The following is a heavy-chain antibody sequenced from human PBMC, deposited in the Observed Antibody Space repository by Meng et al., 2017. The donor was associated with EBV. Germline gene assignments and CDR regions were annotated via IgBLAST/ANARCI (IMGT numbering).Heavy chain of an antibody. J-gene: IGHJ4*02. CDR2: INHSGST. V-gene: IGHV4-34*01. CDR1: GGSFSGYY. D-gene: IGHD5-24*01. CDR3: ARGRWLQPGSYFDY. Sequence: QVQLQRWGAGLLKPSETLSLTCAVYGGSFSGYYWSWIRQPPGKGLECIGEINHSGSTNYNPSLKSRVTISVDTSKNQFSLKLSSVTAADTAVYYCARGRWLQPGSYFDYWGQGTLVTVSS.